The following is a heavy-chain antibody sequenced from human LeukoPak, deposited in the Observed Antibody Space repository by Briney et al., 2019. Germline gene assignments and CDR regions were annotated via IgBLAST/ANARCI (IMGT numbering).Heavy chain of an antibody. CDR1: GVIVRSNY. D-gene: IGHD3-10*01. V-gene: IGHV3-66*01. CDR3: ATRRFGELTY. CDR2: LYHGGST. J-gene: IGHJ4*02. Sequence: GGSLRLSCVGSGVIVRSNYMTWLRQAPGKGLEWVSILYHGGSTYYADSVKGRFSISRDTSKNTLYLQMNSLRVEDTAVYYCATRRFGELTYWGQGTLVTVSS.